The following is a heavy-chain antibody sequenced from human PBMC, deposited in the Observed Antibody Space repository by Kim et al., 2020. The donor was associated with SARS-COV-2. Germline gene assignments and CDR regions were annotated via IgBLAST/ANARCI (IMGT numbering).Heavy chain of an antibody. D-gene: IGHD3-9*01. Sequence: LKGWVTISVDTSKNQFSLKLSSVTAADTAVYYCARRGYDILTGYCAFDYWGQGTLVTVSS. J-gene: IGHJ4*02. V-gene: IGHV4-39*01. CDR3: ARRGYDILTGYCAFDY.